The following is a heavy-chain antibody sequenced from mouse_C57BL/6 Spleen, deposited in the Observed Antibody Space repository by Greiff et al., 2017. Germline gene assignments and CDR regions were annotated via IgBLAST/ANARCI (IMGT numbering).Heavy chain of an antibody. D-gene: IGHD1-1*01. CDR1: GFTFSSYG. CDR3: ARPDGSSSWFAY. V-gene: IGHV5-6*01. J-gene: IGHJ3*01. CDR2: ISSGGSYT. Sequence: EVMLVESGGDLVKPGGSLKLSCAASGFTFSSYGMSWVRQTPDKRLEWVATISSGGSYTYYPDSVKGRFTISRDNAKNTLYLQMSSLKSEDTAMYYCARPDGSSSWFAYWGQGTLVTVSA.